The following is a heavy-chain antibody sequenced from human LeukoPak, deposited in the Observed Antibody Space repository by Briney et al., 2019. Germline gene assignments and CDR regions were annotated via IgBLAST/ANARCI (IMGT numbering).Heavy chain of an antibody. V-gene: IGHV3-48*02. CDR3: ARKRTGSFTFDY. D-gene: IGHD2-8*02. Sequence: PGGSLRLSCAASGLTFINYNMNWVRQAPGKGLEWVSYISGSTSTIYYADSVKGRFTISRDNAKDSLYLQMNSLRDEDTAVYYCARKRTGSFTFDYWGQGSLVTVSS. CDR2: ISGSTSTI. CDR1: GLTFINYN. J-gene: IGHJ4*02.